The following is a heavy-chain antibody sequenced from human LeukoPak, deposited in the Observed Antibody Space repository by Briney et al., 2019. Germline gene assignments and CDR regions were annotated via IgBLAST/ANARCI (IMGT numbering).Heavy chain of an antibody. V-gene: IGHV3-30*18. Sequence: GGSLRLSCAASGFTFSDYYMSWIRQAPGKGLEWVAVISYDGSNKYYADSVKGRFTISRDNSKNTLYLQMNSLRAEDTAVYYCAKDLLVVPAAIRNYYYYYGMDVWGQGTTVTVSS. CDR2: ISYDGSNK. D-gene: IGHD2-2*02. CDR3: AKDLLVVPAAIRNYYYYYGMDV. CDR1: GFTFSDYY. J-gene: IGHJ6*02.